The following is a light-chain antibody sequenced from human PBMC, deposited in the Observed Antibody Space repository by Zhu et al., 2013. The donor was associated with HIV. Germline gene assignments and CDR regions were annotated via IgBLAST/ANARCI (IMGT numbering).Light chain of an antibody. CDR3: QHRSEGPPYT. Sequence: EVVLTQSPATLSVSPGERVILSCRASQSVASNLAWYQQRPGQAPRLLIYGASTRATGIPARFSGAGSGTDFTLTISSLEPEDVAVYFCQHRSEGPPYTFGPGTKLEIK. J-gene: IGKJ2*01. V-gene: IGKV3D-15*01. CDR1: QSVASN. CDR2: GAS.